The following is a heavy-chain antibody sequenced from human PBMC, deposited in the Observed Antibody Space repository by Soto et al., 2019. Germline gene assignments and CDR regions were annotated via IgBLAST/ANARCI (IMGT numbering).Heavy chain of an antibody. CDR3: ARAARIGWYFDL. V-gene: IGHV1-69*02. CDR1: GGTFSSYT. Sequence: ASVKVSCKASGGTFSSYTISWVRQAPGQGLEWMGRIIPILGIANYAQKFQGRVTITADKSTSTAYMELSSLRSEDTAVYYCARAARIGWYFDLWGRGTLVTVSS. D-gene: IGHD6-6*01. CDR2: IIPILGIA. J-gene: IGHJ2*01.